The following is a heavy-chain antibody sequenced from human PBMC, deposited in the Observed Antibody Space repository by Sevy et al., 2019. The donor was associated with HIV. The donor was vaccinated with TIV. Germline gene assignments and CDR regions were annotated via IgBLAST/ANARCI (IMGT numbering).Heavy chain of an antibody. CDR3: ARPEGEQLPRRRGAFDI. CDR1: GFTFSSYW. J-gene: IGHJ3*02. V-gene: IGHV3-7*01. CDR2: IKQDGSEK. Sequence: GGSLRLSCAASGFTFSSYWMSWVRQAPGKGLEWVANIKQDGSEKYYVDSVKGRFTISRDNAKNSLYLQMNSLGAEDTAVYYCARPEGEQLPRRRGAFDIWGQGTMVTVSS. D-gene: IGHD6-13*01.